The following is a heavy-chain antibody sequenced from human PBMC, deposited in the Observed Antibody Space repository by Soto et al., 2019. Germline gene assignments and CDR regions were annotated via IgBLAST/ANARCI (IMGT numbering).Heavy chain of an antibody. V-gene: IGHV1-18*01. CDR2: ISAYNGYT. Sequence: ASVKVSCKASGYTFTSYGISWVRQAPGQGLEWMGWISAYNGYTNYAQKLQGRVTMTTDTSTSTAYVELRSLRSDDTAVYYCARGKRYCSGGSCYTAVGYWGQGTLVTVSS. CDR3: ARGKRYCSGGSCYTAVGY. J-gene: IGHJ4*02. CDR1: GYTFTSYG. D-gene: IGHD2-15*01.